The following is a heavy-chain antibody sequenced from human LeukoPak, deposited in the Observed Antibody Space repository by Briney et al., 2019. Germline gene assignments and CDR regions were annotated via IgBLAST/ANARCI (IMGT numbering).Heavy chain of an antibody. D-gene: IGHD2-15*01. CDR1: GFTFSSYV. V-gene: IGHV3-21*01. CDR2: ISSGSTYI. J-gene: IGHJ4*02. Sequence: GGSLRLSCAASGFTFSSYVMNWVRQAPGKGLEWVSSISSGSTYIYYADSVKGRFTISRDNAKNSLYLQMNSLRAEDTAVYYCARLGYCSGGSCSSFDYWGQGTLVTVAS. CDR3: ARLGYCSGGSCSSFDY.